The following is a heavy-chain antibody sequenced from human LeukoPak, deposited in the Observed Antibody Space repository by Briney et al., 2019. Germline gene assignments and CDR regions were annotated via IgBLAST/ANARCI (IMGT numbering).Heavy chain of an antibody. D-gene: IGHD1-26*01. CDR3: ARTVWELLGTYYYYYGMDV. J-gene: IGHJ6*02. V-gene: IGHV1-18*01. CDR2: ISAYNGNS. CDR1: GYTFPSYG. Sequence: ASVKVSCKASGYTFPSYGISWVRQAPGQGLEWMGWISAYNGNSNYAQKLQGRVTMTTDTSTSTAYMELRSLRSDDTAVYYCARTVWELLGTYYYYYGMDVWGQGTTVTVSS.